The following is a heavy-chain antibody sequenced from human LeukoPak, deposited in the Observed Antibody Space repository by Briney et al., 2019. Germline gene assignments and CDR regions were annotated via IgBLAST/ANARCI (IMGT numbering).Heavy chain of an antibody. J-gene: IGHJ6*03. D-gene: IGHD2-2*01. CDR1: GGSISSYY. Sequence: SETLSLTCTVSGGSISSYYWSWIRQPPGKGLEWIGYIYYSGSTNYNPSLKSRGTISVDTSKNQFSLKLSSVTAADTAVYYCARDIVVVPAATQTNYYYYYYMDVWGKGTTVTVSS. CDR3: ARDIVVVPAATQTNYYYYYYMDV. CDR2: IYYSGST. V-gene: IGHV4-59*12.